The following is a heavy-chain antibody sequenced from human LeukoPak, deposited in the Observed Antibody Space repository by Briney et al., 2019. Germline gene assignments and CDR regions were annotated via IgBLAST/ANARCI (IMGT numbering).Heavy chain of an antibody. CDR3: AKSMTLQWRGFFDL. CDR2: ISDSGANT. V-gene: IGHV3-23*01. J-gene: IGHJ2*01. Sequence: GGSLRLSCAASGFTFSTYAMSWVRRAPGKGLEWVSTISDSGANTYYADSVRGRFTISRDNSKNTLYLQKNSLRADDTAIYYCAKSMTLQWRGFFDLWGRGTHVTVSS. D-gene: IGHD6-19*01. CDR1: GFTFSTYA.